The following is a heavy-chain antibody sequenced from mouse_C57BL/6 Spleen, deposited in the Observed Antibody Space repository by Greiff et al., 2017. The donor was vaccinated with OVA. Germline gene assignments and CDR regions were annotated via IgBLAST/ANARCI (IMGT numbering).Heavy chain of an antibody. CDR1: GFTFSDYG. J-gene: IGHJ2*01. CDR2: ISSGSSTI. CDR3: ARGGLLYNFDS. D-gene: IGHD2-3*01. V-gene: IGHV5-17*01. Sequence: EVKVVESGGGLVKPGGSLKLSCAASGFTFSDYGMHWVRQAPEKGLEWVAYISSGSSTIYYADTVKGRFTISRDTAKNTLFLQMTSLRSEDTAMYYCARGGLLYNFDSGAKAPLSQSPQ.